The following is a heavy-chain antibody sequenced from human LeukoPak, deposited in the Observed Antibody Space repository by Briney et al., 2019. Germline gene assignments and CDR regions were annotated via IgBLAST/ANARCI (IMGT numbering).Heavy chain of an antibody. Sequence: GGSLRLSCAASGLTVSSNYMSWVRQAPEKGLEWVSIIYSGDESYYVDSVKGRFTISRDNSKNTLYLYMNSLRVEDSAVYYCARAWAGKFDCWGQGTLVTVSS. CDR3: ARAWAGKFDC. J-gene: IGHJ4*02. CDR1: GLTVSSNY. D-gene: IGHD1-1*01. V-gene: IGHV3-53*01. CDR2: IYSGDES.